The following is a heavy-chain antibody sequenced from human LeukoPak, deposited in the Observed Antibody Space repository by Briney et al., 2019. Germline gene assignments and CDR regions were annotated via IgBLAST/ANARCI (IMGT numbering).Heavy chain of an antibody. CDR3: AGGDYYDSSGYPRTFDY. Sequence: ASVKVSCKASGGTFSSYAISWVRQAPGQGLEWMGRIIPIFGIANYAQKFQGRVTITADKPTSTAYMELSSLRSEDTAVYYCAGGDYYDSSGYPRTFDYWGQGTLVTVSS. CDR1: GGTFSSYA. J-gene: IGHJ4*02. D-gene: IGHD3-22*01. CDR2: IIPIFGIA. V-gene: IGHV1-69*04.